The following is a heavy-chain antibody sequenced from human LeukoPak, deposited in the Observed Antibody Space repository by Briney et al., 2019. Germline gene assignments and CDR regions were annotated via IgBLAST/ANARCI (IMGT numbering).Heavy chain of an antibody. CDR2: VSNSGST. J-gene: IGHJ5*02. V-gene: IGHV4-59*08. Sequence: SETLSLTCSVSGGSIRNYYWTWIRQPPGKGLEWIGHVSNSGSTKYNPSLKSRATISIDTSKKPFSLKLSSVTAADTAVYYCARGLITTSNTGPFGPWGQGTLVTVSS. D-gene: IGHD1/OR15-1a*01. CDR1: GGSIRNYY. CDR3: ARGLITTSNTGPFGP.